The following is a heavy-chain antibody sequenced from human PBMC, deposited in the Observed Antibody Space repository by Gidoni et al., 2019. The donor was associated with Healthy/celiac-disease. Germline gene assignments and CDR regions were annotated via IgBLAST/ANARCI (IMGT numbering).Heavy chain of an antibody. V-gene: IGHV1-2*02. D-gene: IGHD6-13*01. CDR2: INPNSGGT. CDR3: ARDRDSSSH. Sequence: QVQLVPAGAEVKKRGASVAFSCKAPGYTFTGYYMHWVRQAPGPGLQWMGWINPNSGGTNYAQKFQGRVTMTRDTSISTAYMELSRLRSDDTAVYYCARDRDSSSHWGQGTLVTVSS. CDR1: GYTFTGYY. J-gene: IGHJ4*02.